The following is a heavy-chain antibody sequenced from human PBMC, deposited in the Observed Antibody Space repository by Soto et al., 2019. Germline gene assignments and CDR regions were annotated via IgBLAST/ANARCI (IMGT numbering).Heavy chain of an antibody. D-gene: IGHD6-19*01. CDR2: ISADNGNT. Sequence: QVQLVQSGAEVKKPGASVKVSCKASGYTFTSYGISWVRQAPGQGLEWIGWISADNGNTNYAQKLQGRVNMTTDTSKGPAYMEMRSLRSYDTGVDFWSKSYSSGWHFDYWGQGTLVTVSS. V-gene: IGHV1-18*01. J-gene: IGHJ4*02. CDR3: SKSYSSGWHFDY. CDR1: GYTFTSYG.